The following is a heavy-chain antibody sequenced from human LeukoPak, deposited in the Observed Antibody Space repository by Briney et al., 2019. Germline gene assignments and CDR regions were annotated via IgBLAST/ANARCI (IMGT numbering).Heavy chain of an antibody. CDR3: ARGNYHAMDV. CDR2: IKGDGRST. Sequence: GGSLRLSCAASGFTFSNYWMHWVRQTPGEGLVCVSLIKGDGRSTTYADSVKGRFTISRDNAKNTVYLQMNSLRAEDTAVYYCARGNYHAMDVWGQGTTVTVSS. CDR1: GFTFSNYW. V-gene: IGHV3-74*01. J-gene: IGHJ6*02.